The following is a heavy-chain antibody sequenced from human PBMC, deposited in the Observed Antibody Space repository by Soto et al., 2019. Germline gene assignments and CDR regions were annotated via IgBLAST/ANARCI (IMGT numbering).Heavy chain of an antibody. V-gene: IGHV1-69*02. CDR2: IIPILGIA. Sequence: QVQLVQSGAEVKKPGSSVKVSCKASGGTFSSYTISWVRQAPGQGLEWMGRIIPILGIANYAQKFQGRVTITAEKSTSPAYMELSSLRSEDTAVYYCARGSATTVTTIDYWGKGTLVTVSS. CDR3: ARGSATTVTTIDY. D-gene: IGHD4-17*01. CDR1: GGTFSSYT. J-gene: IGHJ4*02.